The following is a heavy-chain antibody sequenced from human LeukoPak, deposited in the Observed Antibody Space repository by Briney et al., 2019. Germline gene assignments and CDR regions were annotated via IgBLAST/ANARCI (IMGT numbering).Heavy chain of an antibody. CDR1: GGSISSYY. V-gene: IGHV4-4*08. Sequence: SETLSLTXTVSGGSISSYYWSWIRQPPGKGLEWIGYIYTSGSTNYNPSLKSRVTMSVDTSKNQFSLKLSSVTAADTAVYYCARDTAMVADAFDIWGQGTMVTVSS. J-gene: IGHJ3*02. CDR3: ARDTAMVADAFDI. CDR2: IYTSGST. D-gene: IGHD5-18*01.